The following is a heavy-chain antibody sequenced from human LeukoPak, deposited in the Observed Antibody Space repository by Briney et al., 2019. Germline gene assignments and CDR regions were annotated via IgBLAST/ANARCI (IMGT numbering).Heavy chain of an antibody. V-gene: IGHV4-59*08. CDR3: AGYCSGGSCDAFDI. Sequence: SETLSLTCTVSGGSISSYYWSWIRQPPGKGLEWIGYIYYSGSTNYNPSLKSRVTISVDTSKNQFSLKLSSVTAADTAVYYCAGYCSGGSCDAFDIWGQGTMVAVSS. CDR1: GGSISSYY. D-gene: IGHD2-15*01. CDR2: IYYSGST. J-gene: IGHJ3*02.